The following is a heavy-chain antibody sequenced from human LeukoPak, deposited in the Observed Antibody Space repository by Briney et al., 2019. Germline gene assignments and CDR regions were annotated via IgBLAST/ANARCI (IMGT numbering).Heavy chain of an antibody. V-gene: IGHV1-69*06. D-gene: IGHD3-10*01. Sequence: GAPVKVSCKASGGTFSSYAISWVRQAPGQGLEWMGRIIPIFGTANYAQKFQGRVTITADKSTSTAYMELSSLRSEDTAVYYCAREALLWFGESAGWGQGTLVTVSS. J-gene: IGHJ4*02. CDR2: IIPIFGTA. CDR1: GGTFSSYA. CDR3: AREALLWFGESAG.